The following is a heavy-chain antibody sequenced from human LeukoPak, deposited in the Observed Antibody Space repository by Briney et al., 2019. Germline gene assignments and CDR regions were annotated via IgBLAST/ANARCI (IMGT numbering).Heavy chain of an antibody. CDR3: AISHKWLLLDY. CDR1: GASFSGYY. CDR2: INHSGIT. D-gene: IGHD2-15*01. V-gene: IGHV4-34*01. J-gene: IGHJ4*02. Sequence: KPSETLSLTCAFYGASFSGYYWRWIRQPPGKGLEWIGEINHSGITTYNPSLKGRVTISVDTSKKQFSLKLNSVTAADTAVYYCAISHKWLLLDYWGQGTLVTVSS.